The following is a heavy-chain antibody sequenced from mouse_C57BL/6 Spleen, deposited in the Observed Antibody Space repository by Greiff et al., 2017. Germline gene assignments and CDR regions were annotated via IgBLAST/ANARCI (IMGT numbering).Heavy chain of an antibody. V-gene: IGHV1-9*01. CDR3: ARSIYYCGSSYSFFAY. J-gene: IGHJ3*01. CDR2: ILPGSGST. D-gene: IGHD1-1*01. Sequence: QVQLQQSGAELMKPGASVKLSCKATGYTFTGYWIEWVKQRPGHGLEWIGEILPGSGSTNYNEKFKGKATFTADTSSNTAYMQLSSLTTEDSAIYYCARSIYYCGSSYSFFAYWGQGTLVTVSA. CDR1: GYTFTGYW.